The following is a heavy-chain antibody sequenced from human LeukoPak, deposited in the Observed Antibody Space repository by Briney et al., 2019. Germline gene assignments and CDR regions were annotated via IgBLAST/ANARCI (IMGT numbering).Heavy chain of an antibody. Sequence: SETLSLTCTVSGGSISSYYWSWIRQPPGKGLEWIGYIYYSGSTNYNPSLKSRVTISVDTSKNQFSLKLSSVTAADTAVYYCARRDMAKTKGAFDIWGQGTMVTVSS. CDR2: IYYSGST. CDR3: ARRDMAKTKGAFDI. CDR1: GGSISSYY. J-gene: IGHJ3*02. V-gene: IGHV4-59*08.